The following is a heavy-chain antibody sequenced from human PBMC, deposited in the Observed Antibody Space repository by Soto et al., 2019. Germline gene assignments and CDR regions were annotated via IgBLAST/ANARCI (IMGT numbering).Heavy chain of an antibody. CDR2: IGTAGDT. Sequence: PGGSLRLSCEASGFTLSGFDMHWVRQPTGKGLEWVSSIGTAGDTYYAVSVKGRFTISRDNAKNSLPLQMNSLRAGDMAVYFCAKSQEIGTHFFDSWGQGTQVTVSS. V-gene: IGHV3-13*01. CDR3: AKSQEIGTHFFDS. J-gene: IGHJ4*02. CDR1: GFTLSGFD. D-gene: IGHD6-13*01.